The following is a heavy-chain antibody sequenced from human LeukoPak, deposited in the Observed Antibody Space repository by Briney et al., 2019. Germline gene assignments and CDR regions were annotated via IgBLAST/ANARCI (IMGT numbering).Heavy chain of an antibody. J-gene: IGHJ4*02. V-gene: IGHV4-59*01. D-gene: IGHD3-22*01. CDR3: ARDQGYYDSSGYYDY. CDR2: IYYSGST. Sequence: SETLSLTCTVSGGSISSYYWSWIRQPPGKGLEWIGYIYYSGSTNYNPSLKSRVTISVDTSKNQFSLKLSSATAADTAVYYCARDQGYYDSSGYYDYWGQGTLVTVSS. CDR1: GGSISSYY.